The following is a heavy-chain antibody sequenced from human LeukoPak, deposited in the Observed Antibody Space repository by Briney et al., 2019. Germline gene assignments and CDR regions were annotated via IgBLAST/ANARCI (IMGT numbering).Heavy chain of an antibody. D-gene: IGHD6-13*01. Sequence: GGSLRLSCAASGFTFSSYWMSWVGQAPGKGLEWVANIKQDGSEKYYVDSVKGRFTISRDNAKNSLYLQMNSLRAEDTAVYYCAREISSSWSDYFDYWGQGTLVTVSS. CDR2: IKQDGSEK. CDR1: GFTFSSYW. CDR3: AREISSSWSDYFDY. J-gene: IGHJ4*02. V-gene: IGHV3-7*01.